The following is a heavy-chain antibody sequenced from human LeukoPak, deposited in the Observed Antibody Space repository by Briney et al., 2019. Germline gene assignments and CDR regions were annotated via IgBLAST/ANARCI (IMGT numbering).Heavy chain of an antibody. D-gene: IGHD3-22*01. CDR2: INPSGGST. J-gene: IGHJ4*02. CDR1: GYTFTSYY. Sequence: TSVKVSCKASGYTFTSYYMHWVRQAPGQGLEWMGIINPSGGSTSYAQKFQGRVTMTRDTSTSTVYMELSSLRSEDTAVYYCARDVRRTGASYDYYDSSGIFDYWGQGTLVTVSS. CDR3: ARDVRRTGASYDYYDSSGIFDY. V-gene: IGHV1-46*01.